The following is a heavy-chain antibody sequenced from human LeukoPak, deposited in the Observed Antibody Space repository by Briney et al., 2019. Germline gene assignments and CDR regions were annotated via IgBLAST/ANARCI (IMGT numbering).Heavy chain of an antibody. Sequence: SETLSLTCTLSGGSINSFYWSWIRQPPGKGLEWIGYIYYTGLTNYNPSLKSRVTVSVDTSKNQFSLRLYSVTAADTAVYYCARGAGWYQFWGQGTLVTVSS. D-gene: IGHD6-19*01. V-gene: IGHV4-59*01. CDR3: ARGAGWYQF. CDR1: GGSINSFY. J-gene: IGHJ4*02. CDR2: IYYTGLT.